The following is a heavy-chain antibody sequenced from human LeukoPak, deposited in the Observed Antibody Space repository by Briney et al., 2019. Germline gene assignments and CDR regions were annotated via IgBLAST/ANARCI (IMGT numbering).Heavy chain of an antibody. J-gene: IGHJ4*02. V-gene: IGHV3-23*01. CDR3: AKSQGQWS. CDR2: ISGSDNNT. D-gene: IGHD6-19*01. CDR1: GFTLSSCA. Sequence: GGSLRLSCAASGFTLSSCAMTWVRQAPGKGLEWVSSISGSDNNTYYADSVKGRFTISRDNSKNTLYLQMDSLRAEDTAVYFCAKSQGQWSRGQGTLVTVSS.